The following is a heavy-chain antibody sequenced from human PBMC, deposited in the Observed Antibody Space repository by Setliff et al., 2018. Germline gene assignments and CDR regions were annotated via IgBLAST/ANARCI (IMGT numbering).Heavy chain of an antibody. CDR1: GGSFSGYY. CDR3: ARGGGSVLPNYY. CDR2: INHSGST. J-gene: IGHJ4*02. D-gene: IGHD2-15*01. V-gene: IGHV4-34*01. Sequence: PSETLSLTCAVYGGSFSGYYWSWIRQPPGKGLEWIGEINHSGSTNYNQSLKSRVTLSVDTSKNQFSLQLTSVTAADTAIYYCARGGGSVLPNYYWGQGTLVTVSS.